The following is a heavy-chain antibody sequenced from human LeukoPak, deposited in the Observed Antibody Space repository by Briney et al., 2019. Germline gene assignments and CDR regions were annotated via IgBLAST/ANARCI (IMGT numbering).Heavy chain of an antibody. CDR1: DGSIDSTNW. CDR2: IHHDGRI. Sequence: SSETLSLTCDVSDGSIDSTNWWNWVRQPPGKGLEWIGEIHHDGRINYNPSLKSRVTLSVDKSKNQFSLRLNSVTAADTAMYYCARSHDHLWGNYPDYWGQGTLVTVSS. J-gene: IGHJ4*02. CDR3: ARSHDHLWGNYPDY. D-gene: IGHD3-16*02. V-gene: IGHV4/OR15-8*01.